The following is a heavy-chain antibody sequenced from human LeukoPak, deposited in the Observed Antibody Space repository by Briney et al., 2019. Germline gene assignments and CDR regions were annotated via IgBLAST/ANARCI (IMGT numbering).Heavy chain of an antibody. CDR2: VSGSGGGT. J-gene: IGHJ3*02. D-gene: IGHD6-19*01. CDR1: GFTVSSYA. CDR3: AKALTSGWYLDAFNI. V-gene: IGHV3-23*01. Sequence: GGSLRLSCAVSGFTVSSYAMSWVRQAPGKGPEWVSSVSGSGGGTYYADSVKGRFTSSRDNSKNTLFLEMNSLRAEDTAVYYCAKALTSGWYLDAFNIWGQGTMVTVSS.